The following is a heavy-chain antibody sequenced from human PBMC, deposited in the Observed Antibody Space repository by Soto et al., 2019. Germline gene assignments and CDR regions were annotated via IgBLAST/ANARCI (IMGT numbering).Heavy chain of an antibody. V-gene: IGHV3-30*03. CDR3: ARDSRSSGKGAFDI. J-gene: IGHJ3*02. D-gene: IGHD3-10*01. Sequence: QAQLVESGGDVVQPGRSLRLSCAASGFTFNNYAMHWVRQAPGKGLERVAVISNDGSNEYYPDSVKGRFTISRDNSKNTLYLEMNSLRAEDTAVYHCARDSRSSGKGAFDIWGQGTMVTVSS. CDR1: GFTFNNYA. CDR2: ISNDGSNE.